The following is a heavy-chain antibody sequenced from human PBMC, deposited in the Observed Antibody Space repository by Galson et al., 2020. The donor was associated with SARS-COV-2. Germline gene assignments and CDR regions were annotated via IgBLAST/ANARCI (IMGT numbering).Heavy chain of an antibody. V-gene: IGHV3-9*01. CDR2: ITSNSGTI. J-gene: IGHJ6*02. Sequence: QAGGSLRLSCAASGFTFDDYAMYWVRQVPGKGLEWVSSITSNSGTIGYADSAKGRFTISRDNAKKSLYLQMNSLRAEDTALYYCAKGVGSRRYYYGMDVWGQGTTVTVSS. CDR3: AKGVGSRRYYYGMDV. D-gene: IGHD6-13*01. CDR1: GFTFDDYA.